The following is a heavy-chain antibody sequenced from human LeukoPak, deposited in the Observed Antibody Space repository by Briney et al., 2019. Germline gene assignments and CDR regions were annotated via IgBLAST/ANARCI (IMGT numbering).Heavy chain of an antibody. CDR2: IYTCGST. J-gene: IGHJ4*02. V-gene: IGHV4-4*09. Sequence: SETLSLTCTVSGGSISSYYWSWIRQPPGKGLEWIGYIYTCGSTNYNPSLKSRVTISVDTSKDQFSLKLSSVTAADTAVYYCARHRVGATPLFDYWGQGTLVTVSS. D-gene: IGHD1-26*01. CDR1: GGSISSYY. CDR3: ARHRVGATPLFDY.